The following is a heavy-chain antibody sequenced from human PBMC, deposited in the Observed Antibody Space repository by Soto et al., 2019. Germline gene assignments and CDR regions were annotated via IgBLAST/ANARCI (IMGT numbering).Heavy chain of an antibody. Sequence: GGSLRLSCAASGFTFSDYYMSWIRQAPGKGLEWVSYISSSGSTIYYADSVKGRFTISRDNAKNSLYLQMNSLRAEDTAVYYCASTKRGDTAMVDYWGQGTLVTVSS. V-gene: IGHV3-11*01. J-gene: IGHJ4*02. CDR1: GFTFSDYY. CDR2: ISSSGSTI. D-gene: IGHD5-18*01. CDR3: ASTKRGDTAMVDY.